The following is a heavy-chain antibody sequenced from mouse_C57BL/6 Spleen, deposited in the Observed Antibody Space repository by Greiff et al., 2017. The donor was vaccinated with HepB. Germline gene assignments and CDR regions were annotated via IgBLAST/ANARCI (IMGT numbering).Heavy chain of an antibody. CDR3: ASPDYYGSSQAWFAY. V-gene: IGHV1-52*01. J-gene: IGHJ3*01. Sequence: VQLQQPGAELVRPGSSVKLSCKASGYTFTSYWMHWVKQRPIQGLEWIGNIDPSDSETHYNQKFKDKATLTVDKSSSTAYMQLSSLTSEDSAVYYCASPDYYGSSQAWFAYWGQGTLVTVSA. D-gene: IGHD1-1*01. CDR1: GYTFTSYW. CDR2: IDPSDSET.